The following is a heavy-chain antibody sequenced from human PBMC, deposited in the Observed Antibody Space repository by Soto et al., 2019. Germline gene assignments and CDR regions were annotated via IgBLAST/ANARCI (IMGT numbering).Heavy chain of an antibody. J-gene: IGHJ4*02. D-gene: IGHD1-26*01. CDR2: ISYRGSA. Sequence: PSETLSLTCTVSGDSISSYYWNWIRQSPGKGLEWIGYISYRGSAKYNPSLKSRVTLSLDTSKNQFSLRLSSVAAADTAVYYCARTGGSYADYWGQGTLVTVS. CDR1: GDSISSYY. V-gene: IGHV4-59*01. CDR3: ARTGGSYADY.